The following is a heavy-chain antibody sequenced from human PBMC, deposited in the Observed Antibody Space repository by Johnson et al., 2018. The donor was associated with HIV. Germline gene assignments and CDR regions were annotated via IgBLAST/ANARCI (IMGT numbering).Heavy chain of an antibody. CDR1: GFTFSSYA. J-gene: IGHJ3*02. D-gene: IGHD6-13*01. V-gene: IGHV3-30-3*01. Sequence: QVQLVESGGGVVQPGRSLRLSCAASGFTFSSYAMHWVRQAPGKGLEWVAVISYDGSNKYYADSVKGRFTISRDNSKNTLYLQMNSLRAEDTALYYCAKATSVGAAGRSDAFDIWGQGTMVTVSS. CDR2: ISYDGSNK. CDR3: AKATSVGAAGRSDAFDI.